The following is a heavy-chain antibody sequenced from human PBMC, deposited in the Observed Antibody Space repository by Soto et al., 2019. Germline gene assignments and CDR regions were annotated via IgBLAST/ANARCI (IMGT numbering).Heavy chain of an antibody. CDR1: GVPFSMFA. J-gene: IGHJ6*02. CDR3: AKASGRVHYGMHV. Sequence: GSLRLSCAASGVPFSMFAMNWVRQAPGKGLEWVSGIRGSGGGTYYADSVKGRFTISRDDSRNMLYLEMNTLRGEDTAVYYCAKASGRVHYGMHVWGQGTTVTVSS. CDR2: IRGSGGGT. D-gene: IGHD3-10*01. V-gene: IGHV3-23*01.